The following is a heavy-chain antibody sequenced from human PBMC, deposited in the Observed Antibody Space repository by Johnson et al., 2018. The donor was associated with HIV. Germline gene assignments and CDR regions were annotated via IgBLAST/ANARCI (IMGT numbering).Heavy chain of an antibody. Sequence: VQLVESGGGVVRPGGSLRLCCAASGFTFDDFGMSWVRQAPGKGLEWVSGINWNGGSTGYADFVKGRFTISRDNAKNSLYLQMNSLRAEDTALYYCARSSSGLDAFDIWGQGTMVTVSS. V-gene: IGHV3-20*04. J-gene: IGHJ3*02. CDR1: GFTFDDFG. CDR3: ARSSSGLDAFDI. CDR2: INWNGGST. D-gene: IGHD3-22*01.